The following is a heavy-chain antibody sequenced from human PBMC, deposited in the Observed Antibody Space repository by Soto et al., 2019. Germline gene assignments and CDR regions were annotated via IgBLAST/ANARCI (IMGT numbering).Heavy chain of an antibody. CDR1: GFTFSSYG. CDR2: INSDGSST. CDR3: ARDPVNYDFWSGYPRPSGMDV. J-gene: IGHJ6*02. V-gene: IGHV3-74*01. Sequence: GGSLRLSCAASGFTFSSYGMHWVRQAPGKGLEWVSRINSDGSSTSYADSVKGRFTISRDNAKNTLYLQMNSLRAEDTAVYYCARDPVNYDFWSGYPRPSGMDVWGQGTTVTVSS. D-gene: IGHD3-3*01.